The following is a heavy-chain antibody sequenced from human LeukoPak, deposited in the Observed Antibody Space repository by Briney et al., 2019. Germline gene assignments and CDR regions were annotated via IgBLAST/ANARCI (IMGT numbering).Heavy chain of an antibody. D-gene: IGHD2-2*01. J-gene: IGHJ4*02. Sequence: GGSLRLSCAASGFTFSSYWMSWVRQAPGKGLEWVANIKQDGSEKYYVDSVKGRFTISRDNAKNSLYLQMNSLRAEDTAVYYCARIVAVPAAISYFDYWGQGTLVTVSS. CDR1: GFTFSSYW. V-gene: IGHV3-7*01. CDR2: IKQDGSEK. CDR3: ARIVAVPAAISYFDY.